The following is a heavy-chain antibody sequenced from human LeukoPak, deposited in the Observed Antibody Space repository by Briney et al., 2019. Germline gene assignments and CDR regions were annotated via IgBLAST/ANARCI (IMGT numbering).Heavy chain of an antibody. J-gene: IGHJ4*02. V-gene: IGHV1-46*01. D-gene: IGHD3-22*01. CDR2: MNPSGGTT. CDR1: GGTFSSHA. Sequence: ASVKVSCKASGGTFSSHAISWVRQAPGQGLEWMGIMNPSGGTTSYAQKFRGRVIMTGDTSTTTVYMEMSNLSSEDTAMYCCAKSRTTSSASSDYWGQGTLVTVSS. CDR3: AKSRTTSSASSDY.